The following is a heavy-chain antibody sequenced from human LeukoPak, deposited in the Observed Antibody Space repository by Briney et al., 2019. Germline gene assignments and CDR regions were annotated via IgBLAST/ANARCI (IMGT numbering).Heavy chain of an antibody. CDR2: INPNSGGT. J-gene: IGHJ4*02. CDR3: ARGDWNNEGYFDY. CDR1: GYTFTGYY. D-gene: IGHD1/OR15-1a*01. V-gene: IGHV1-2*04. Sequence: ASVKVSCKASGYTFTGYYMHWVRQAPGQGLEWMGWINPNSGGTNYAQKFQGWVTMTRDTSISIAYMELSRLRSDDTAVYYCARGDWNNEGYFDYWGQGTLVTVSS.